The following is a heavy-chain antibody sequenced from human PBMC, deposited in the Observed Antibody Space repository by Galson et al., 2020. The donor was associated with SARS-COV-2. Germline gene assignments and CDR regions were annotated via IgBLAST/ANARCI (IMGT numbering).Heavy chain of an antibody. CDR3: ARWPLRYFDWLSAFDI. CDR1: GGSFSGYY. CDR2: INHSGST. D-gene: IGHD3-9*01. J-gene: IGHJ3*02. V-gene: IGHV4-34*01. Sequence: SETLSLTCAVSGGSFSGYYWSWIRQPPGKGLEWIGEINHSGSTNYNPSLKSRVTISVDTSKNQFSLKLSSVTAADTAVYYCARWPLRYFDWLSAFDIWGQGTMVTVSS.